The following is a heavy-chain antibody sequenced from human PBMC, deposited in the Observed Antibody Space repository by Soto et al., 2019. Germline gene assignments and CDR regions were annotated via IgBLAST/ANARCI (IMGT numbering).Heavy chain of an antibody. CDR3: ARDRIQLWSYYYYGMDV. J-gene: IGHJ6*02. CDR1: GDIVSSNSAA. Sequence: PSQTLSLTFAISGDIVSSNSAAWNWIRQSPSRCLEWLVRTYYRSKWYNDYAVSVKSRITINPDTSKNQFSLQLNSVTPEDTAVYYCARDRIQLWSYYYYGMDVWGQGTTVTVSS. D-gene: IGHD5-18*01. V-gene: IGHV6-1*01. CDR2: TYYRSKWYN.